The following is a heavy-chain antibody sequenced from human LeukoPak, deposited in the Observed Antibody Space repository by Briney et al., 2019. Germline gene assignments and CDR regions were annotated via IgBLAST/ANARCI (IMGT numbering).Heavy chain of an antibody. CDR2: IKQDGSEK. V-gene: IGHV3-7*01. D-gene: IGHD2-8*02. CDR1: GVTFSNYS. J-gene: IGHJ3*02. Sequence: GGSLRLSCAASGVTFSNYSMNWVRQAPGKGLEWVANIKQDGSEKYYVDSVKGRFTVSRDNAKNSVYLQMNSLRTEDTAIYYCAGAWSRVDGFDIWGQGTMVTVSS. CDR3: AGAWSRVDGFDI.